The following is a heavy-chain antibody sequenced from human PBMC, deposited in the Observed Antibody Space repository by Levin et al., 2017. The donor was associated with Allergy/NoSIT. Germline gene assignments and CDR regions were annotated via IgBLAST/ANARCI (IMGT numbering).Heavy chain of an antibody. V-gene: IGHV4-59*01. CDR2: VSYMGTT. CDR1: GGSISTYW. J-gene: IGHJ5*02. D-gene: IGHD1-14*01. CDR3: SRNTITGARGGFDP. Sequence: SQTLSLTCTVSGGSISTYWWSWIRQAPGKGLEWIGYVSYMGTTNYNPSLKSRVTMSVDTPKNQFSLQLTSVTAADTGHYYCSRNTITGARGGFDPWGRGTLVTVSS.